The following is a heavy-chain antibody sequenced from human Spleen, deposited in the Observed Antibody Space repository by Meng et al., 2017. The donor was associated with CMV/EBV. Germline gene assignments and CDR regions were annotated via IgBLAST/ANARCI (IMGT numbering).Heavy chain of an antibody. CDR1: GFTFDDYA. J-gene: IGHJ4*02. CDR3: AKDSGSFHFDY. D-gene: IGHD1-26*01. Sequence: SLKISCAASGFTFDDYAMHWVRQAPGKGPEWVSGISWSGGILGYAESVKGRFTISRDNAKNSLYLQMNSLRPDDTALYYCAKDSGSFHFDYWGQGTLVTVSS. CDR2: ISWSGGIL. V-gene: IGHV3-9*01.